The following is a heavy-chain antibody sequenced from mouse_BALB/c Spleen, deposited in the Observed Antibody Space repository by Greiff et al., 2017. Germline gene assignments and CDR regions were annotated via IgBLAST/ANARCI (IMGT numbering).Heavy chain of an antibody. Sequence: EVKLVESGGGLVKPGGSLKLSCAASGFTFSSYAMSWVRQTPEKRLEWVASISSGGSTYYPDSVKGRFTISRDNASNILYLQMSSLRSEDTALYYCASGLTSSYWVAYWGQGTTLTVAS. CDR1: GFTFSSYA. J-gene: IGHJ2*01. CDR3: ASGLTSSYWVAY. CDR2: ISSGGST. D-gene: IGHD1-3*01. V-gene: IGHV5-6-5*01.